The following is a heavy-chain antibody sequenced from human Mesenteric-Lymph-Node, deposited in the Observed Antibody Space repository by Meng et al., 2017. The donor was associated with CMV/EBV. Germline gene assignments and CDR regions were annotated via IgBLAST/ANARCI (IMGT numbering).Heavy chain of an antibody. CDR3: AKGVYDSSGYYYP. CDR1: GFTFSSYS. V-gene: IGHV3-7*01. CDR2: IRPDGSET. D-gene: IGHD3-22*01. Sequence: GESLKISCAASGFTFSSYSMNWVRQAPGKGLEWVANIRPDGSETYYVDSVKGRFTIFRDNAKNSLYLQMNSLRDEDTAVYYCAKGVYDSSGYYYPWGQGTLVTVSS. J-gene: IGHJ5*02.